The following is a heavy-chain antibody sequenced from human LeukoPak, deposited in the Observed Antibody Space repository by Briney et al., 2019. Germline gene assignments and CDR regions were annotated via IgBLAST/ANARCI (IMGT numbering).Heavy chain of an antibody. CDR1: GFTFSSYW. CDR2: IKQDGSEK. V-gene: IGHV3-7*01. J-gene: IGHJ6*04. Sequence: GGSLRLSCAASGFTFSSYWMSWVRQAPGKGLEWVASIKQDGSEKYYVGSVKGRFTISRDNAKNSLYLQMNSLRAEDTAVYYCAELGITMIGGVWGKGTTVTISS. D-gene: IGHD3-10*02. CDR3: AELGITMIGGV.